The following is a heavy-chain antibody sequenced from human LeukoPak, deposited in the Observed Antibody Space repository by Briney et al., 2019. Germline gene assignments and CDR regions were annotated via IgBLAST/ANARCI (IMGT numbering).Heavy chain of an antibody. V-gene: IGHV3-30*18. CDR3: AKDIGGYQPGAYYYYGMDV. Sequence: GGSLRLSCAASGFTFSSYGMHWVRQAPGKGLEWVAVISYDGSNKYYAASVKGRFTISRDNSKNTLYLQMNSLRAEDTAVYYCAKDIGGYQPGAYYYYGMDVWGQGTTVTVSS. J-gene: IGHJ6*02. D-gene: IGHD5-12*01. CDR1: GFTFSSYG. CDR2: ISYDGSNK.